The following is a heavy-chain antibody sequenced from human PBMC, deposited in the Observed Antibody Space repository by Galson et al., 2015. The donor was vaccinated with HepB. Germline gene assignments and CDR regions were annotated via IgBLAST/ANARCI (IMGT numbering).Heavy chain of an antibody. D-gene: IGHD1-1*01. V-gene: IGHV4-39*01. CDR1: GGSISSSSYY. CDR2: IYYSGST. CDR3: ASLTLGTTGTTTRGLFDY. J-gene: IGHJ4*02. Sequence: SETLSLTCTVSGGSISSSSYYWGWIRQPPGKGLEWIGSIYYSGSTYYNPPLKSRVTISVDTSKNQFSLKLSSVTAADTAVYYCASLTLGTTGTTTRGLFDYWGQGTLVTVSS.